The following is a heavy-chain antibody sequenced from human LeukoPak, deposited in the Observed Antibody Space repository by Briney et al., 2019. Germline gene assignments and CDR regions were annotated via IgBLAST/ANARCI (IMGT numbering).Heavy chain of an antibody. CDR3: ASERSTSEYYYMDV. J-gene: IGHJ6*03. Sequence: SETLSLTCTVSGYSINSGYYWGWIRQPPGKGLEWIGSIYHSGSTYYNPSLKSRVTISVDTSKNQFSLKLSSVTAADTAVYYCASERSTSEYYYMDVWGKGTTVTISS. V-gene: IGHV4-38-2*02. D-gene: IGHD2-2*01. CDR1: GYSINSGYY. CDR2: IYHSGST.